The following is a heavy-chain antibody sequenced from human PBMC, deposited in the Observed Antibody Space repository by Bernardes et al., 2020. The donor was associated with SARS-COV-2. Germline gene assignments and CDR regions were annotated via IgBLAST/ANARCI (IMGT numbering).Heavy chain of an antibody. CDR1: GFSLNIYT. CDR3: AKVEGGSRRDAGYFQQ. V-gene: IGHV3-23*01. Sequence: GGSLRLSCAAPGFSLNIYTMTWVRQAPGRGLEWVSGISGRDGIIYYSDSVKGRFTISRDISKNMLYLQMNSLRAEDTALYYCAKVEGGSRRDAGYFQQWGQGSLVTVSS. CDR2: ISGRDGII. J-gene: IGHJ1*01. D-gene: IGHD2-15*01.